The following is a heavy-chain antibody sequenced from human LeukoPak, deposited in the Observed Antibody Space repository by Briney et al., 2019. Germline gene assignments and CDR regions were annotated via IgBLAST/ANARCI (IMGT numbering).Heavy chain of an antibody. D-gene: IGHD6-19*01. CDR3: ARDSPYSSGWSHLDY. CDR2: ISGYTGNT. CDR1: GYSFTSYG. V-gene: IGHV1-18*01. J-gene: IGHJ4*02. Sequence: ASVKVSCKASGYSFTSYGISWVQQAPGQGLEWMGWISGYTGNTNYPQKLQDRVTMTTDKSTSTAYMELGSLRSDETAVYYCARDSPYSSGWSHLDYWGQGTLVTVSS.